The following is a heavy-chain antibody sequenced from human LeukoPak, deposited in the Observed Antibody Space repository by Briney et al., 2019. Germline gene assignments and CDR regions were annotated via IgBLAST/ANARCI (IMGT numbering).Heavy chain of an antibody. D-gene: IGHD6-19*01. CDR3: ARDSSSGWYYFDY. CDR1: GGSISSGSNY. CDR2: IYYSGST. V-gene: IGHV4-39*07. J-gene: IGHJ4*02. Sequence: SETLSLTCTVSGGSISSGSNYWGWIRQPPGKGLEWIGSIYYSGSTSYNPSLKSRVTISVDTSKNQFSLKLSSVTAADTAVYYCARDSSSGWYYFDYWGQGTLVTVSS.